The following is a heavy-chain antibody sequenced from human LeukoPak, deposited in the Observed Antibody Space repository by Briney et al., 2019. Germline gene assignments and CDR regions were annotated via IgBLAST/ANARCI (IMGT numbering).Heavy chain of an antibody. CDR1: GDTFSSYA. Sequence: ASVKVSCKASGDTFSSYAISWVRQAPGQGLEWMGGIIPIFGTANYAQKFQGRVTITADESTSTAYMELSSLRSEDTAVYYCARDPKGIAAAGVYYYGMDVWGQGTTVTVSS. CDR2: IIPIFGTA. CDR3: ARDPKGIAAAGVYYYGMDV. J-gene: IGHJ6*02. D-gene: IGHD6-13*01. V-gene: IGHV1-69*01.